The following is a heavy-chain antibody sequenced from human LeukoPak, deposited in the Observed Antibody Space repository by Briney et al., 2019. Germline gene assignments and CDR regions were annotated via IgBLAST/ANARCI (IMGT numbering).Heavy chain of an antibody. J-gene: IGHJ4*02. V-gene: IGHV4-34*01. Sequence: PSETLSLTCAVYGGSFSGYYWSWIRQPPGKGLEWIGEINHSGSTNYNPSLKSRVTISVDTSKNQFSLNLSSVTAADTAVYHCARGETRFDYWGQGTLVTVSS. CDR1: GGSFSGYY. CDR3: ARGETRFDY. CDR2: INHSGST.